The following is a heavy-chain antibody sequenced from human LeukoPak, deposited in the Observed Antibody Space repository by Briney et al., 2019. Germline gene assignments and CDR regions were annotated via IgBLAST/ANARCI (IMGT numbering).Heavy chain of an antibody. Sequence: PGGSLRLSCIASGFCFGDYAMNWVRQAPGQGLEWVSFIRSKVHGRTTDYAPSVTAILAISRNDSKSIAHLQISSLKTEQTAVYYCTRESGWTDYKNHAFIIWGQGTMVTVSS. CDR3: TRESGWTDYKNHAFII. CDR2: IRSKVHGRTT. V-gene: IGHV3-49*04. CDR1: GFCFGDYA. D-gene: IGHD4-11*01. J-gene: IGHJ3*02.